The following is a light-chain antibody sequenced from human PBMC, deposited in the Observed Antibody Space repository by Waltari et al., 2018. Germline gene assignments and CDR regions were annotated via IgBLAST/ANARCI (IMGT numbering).Light chain of an antibody. V-gene: IGKV3-20*01. CDR3: QQYDGSTT. CDR2: GAS. CDR1: QSISNDY. J-gene: IGKJ1*01. Sequence: DIVLTQSPGTLSLSPGERATLSCRASQSISNDYLAWYQQKPGQAPRLLIYGASTRATGIPDRFSGSGSGTDFTLTISRLEPEDFAVYFCQQYDGSTTFGQGTKMDIK.